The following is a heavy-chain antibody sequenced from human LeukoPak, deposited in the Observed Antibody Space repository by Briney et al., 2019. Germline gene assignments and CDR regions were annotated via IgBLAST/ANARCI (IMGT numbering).Heavy chain of an antibody. CDR3: ARAHKGGKFLEWLGNWFDP. CDR2: INHSAST. D-gene: IGHD3-3*01. Sequence: TSETLSLTCTVSGGSVLSGPYYWTWIRHPPGKGLEWIGFINHSASTYYNPSLKSRVTISVDRSKNQFSLKLSSVTAADTAVYYCARAHKGGKFLEWLGNWFDPWGQGTLVTVSS. J-gene: IGHJ5*02. V-gene: IGHV4-30-2*01. CDR1: GGSVLSGPYY.